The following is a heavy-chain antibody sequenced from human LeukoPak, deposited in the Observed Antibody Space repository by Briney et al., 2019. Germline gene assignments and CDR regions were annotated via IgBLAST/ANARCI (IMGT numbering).Heavy chain of an antibody. J-gene: IGHJ4*02. CDR1: GFTFNLYA. Sequence: GGSLRLSCAASGFTFNLYAMSWVRQAPGKGLEWVSAISGSGDSTYYADSVKGRFTISRDNSKNTLYLQVNSLRAEDTAVYYCAKSPGRYSGSGDYFHYWGQGTLVTVSS. CDR3: AKSPGRYSGSGDYFHY. CDR2: ISGSGDST. V-gene: IGHV3-23*01. D-gene: IGHD1-26*01.